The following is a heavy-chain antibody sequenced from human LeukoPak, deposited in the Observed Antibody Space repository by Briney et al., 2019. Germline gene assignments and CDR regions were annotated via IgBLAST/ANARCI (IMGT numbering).Heavy chain of an antibody. V-gene: IGHV1-46*01. CDR2: INPSGGST. Sequence: ASVKVSCKASGYTFTSYYMHWVRQAPGQGLEWMGIINPSGGSTSYAQKFQGRVTMTRDTSTSTVYMELSSPRYEDTAVYYCAGSTGASTPAARPHYWGQGTLVTVSS. D-gene: IGHD6-6*01. CDR3: AGSTGASTPAARPHY. CDR1: GYTFTSYY. J-gene: IGHJ4*02.